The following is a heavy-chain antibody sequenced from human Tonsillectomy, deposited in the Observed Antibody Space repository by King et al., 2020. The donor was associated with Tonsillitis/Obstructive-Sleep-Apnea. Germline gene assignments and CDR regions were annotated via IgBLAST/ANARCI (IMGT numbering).Heavy chain of an antibody. CDR1: GGSLSGYY. J-gene: IGHJ3*02. Sequence: VQLPQWGAGLLKPSETLSLTCAVYGGSLSGYYWSWIRQPPGKGLEWIGEINHSGNSNSNPSLKSRVTISVDTSKNHLSLNLTSVTAADTALYYCARAGIIVEDAFAIWGQGTLVTVSS. CDR2: INHSGNS. CDR3: ARAGIIVEDAFAI. D-gene: IGHD3-3*02. V-gene: IGHV4-34*01.